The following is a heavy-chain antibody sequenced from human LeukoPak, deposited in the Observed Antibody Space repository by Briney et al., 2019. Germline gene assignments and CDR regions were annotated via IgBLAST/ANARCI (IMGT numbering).Heavy chain of an antibody. CDR2: ISFDGSNK. Sequence: GGSLRLSCAASGFTFSSYGMHWVRQAPGKGLEWVAVISFDGSNKYYADSVKGRFTISRDNSKNTLYLQMNSLRAEDTAVYYCAKELSITIFGVVIPYYYYGMDVWGQGTTVTVSS. D-gene: IGHD3-3*01. V-gene: IGHV3-30*18. CDR3: AKELSITIFGVVIPYYYYGMDV. J-gene: IGHJ6*02. CDR1: GFTFSSYG.